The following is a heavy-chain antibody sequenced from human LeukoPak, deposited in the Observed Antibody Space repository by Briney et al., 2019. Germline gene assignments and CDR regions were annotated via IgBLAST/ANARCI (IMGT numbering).Heavy chain of an antibody. D-gene: IGHD3-3*01. V-gene: IGHV4-30-4*08. Sequence: SETLSLTCTVSGGSISSGGYYWSWIRQPPGKGLEWIGYIYYSGSSYYNPSLKSRVTMSVDTSKNQFSLNLSSVTAADTAAYYCARIRFTPFGVLPDYFDYWGQGTLVTVSS. J-gene: IGHJ4*02. CDR2: IYYSGSS. CDR1: GGSISSGGYY. CDR3: ARIRFTPFGVLPDYFDY.